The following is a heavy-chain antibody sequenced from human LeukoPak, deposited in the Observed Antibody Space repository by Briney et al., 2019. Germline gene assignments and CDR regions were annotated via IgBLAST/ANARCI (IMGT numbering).Heavy chain of an antibody. CDR1: GYTFTSYG. Sequence: GASVKVSCKASGYTFTSYGISWVRQAPGQGLEWMGWICAYNGNTNYAQKLQGRVTMTTDTSTSTAYMELRSLRSDDTAVYYCARDRDRFHYDFWRTGRTYYYYGMDVWGQGTTVTVSS. J-gene: IGHJ6*02. V-gene: IGHV1-18*01. CDR2: ICAYNGNT. D-gene: IGHD3-3*01. CDR3: ARDRDRFHYDFWRTGRTYYYYGMDV.